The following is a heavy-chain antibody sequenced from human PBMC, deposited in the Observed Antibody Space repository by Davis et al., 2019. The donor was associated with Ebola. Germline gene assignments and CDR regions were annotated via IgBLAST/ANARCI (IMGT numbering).Heavy chain of an antibody. Sequence: GESLKISCAASGFSFDDYSMHWVRQAPGKGLEWVTLISWVGDRTDYIDSVKGRFTVSRDNSKNFLYLQMNSLTTEDTALYFCAKEGELGINYYYMDVWGKGTTVTVSS. V-gene: IGHV3-43*01. CDR2: ISWVGDRT. CDR3: AKEGELGINYYYMDV. D-gene: IGHD7-27*01. CDR1: GFSFDDYS. J-gene: IGHJ6*03.